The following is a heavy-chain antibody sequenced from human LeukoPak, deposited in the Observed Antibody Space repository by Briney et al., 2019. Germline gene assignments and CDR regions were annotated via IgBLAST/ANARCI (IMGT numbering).Heavy chain of an antibody. CDR3: ARGSYGSGSYYIHYYYGMDV. V-gene: IGHV1-69*13. D-gene: IGHD3-10*01. CDR2: IIPIFGTA. J-gene: IGHJ6*04. CDR1: GGTFSSYA. Sequence: SVKVSCKASGGTFSSYAISWVRQAPGQGLEWMGGIIPIFGTANYAQKFQGRVTTTADESTSTAYMELSSLRSEDTAVYYCARGSYGSGSYYIHYYYGMDVWGKGTTVTVSS.